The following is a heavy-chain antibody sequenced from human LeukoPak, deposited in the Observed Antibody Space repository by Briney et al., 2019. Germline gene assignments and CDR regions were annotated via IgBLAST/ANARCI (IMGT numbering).Heavy chain of an antibody. CDR1: GFTFDDYA. CDR3: AKDNAFDY. Sequence: GRPLRLSCAASGFTFDDYAMHWVRQAPGKGLEWVSGISWNSGSIGYADSVKGRFTISRDNAKNSLYLQMNSLRAEDTALYYCAKDNAFDYWGQGTLVTVSS. CDR2: ISWNSGSI. J-gene: IGHJ4*02. V-gene: IGHV3-9*01.